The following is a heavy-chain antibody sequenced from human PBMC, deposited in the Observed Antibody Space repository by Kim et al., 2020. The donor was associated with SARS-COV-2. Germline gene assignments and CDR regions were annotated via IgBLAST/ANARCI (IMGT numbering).Heavy chain of an antibody. CDR3: ASTTIMITFGGVIDYGMDV. CDR1: GGSISSSSYY. CDR2: IYYSGST. J-gene: IGHJ6*02. V-gene: IGHV4-39*01. Sequence: SETLSLTCTVSGGSISSSSYYWGWIRQPPGKGLEWIGSIYYSGSTYYNPSLKSRVTISVDTSKNQFSLKLSSATAADTAVYYCASTTIMITFGGVIDYGMDVWGQGTTVTVSS. D-gene: IGHD3-16*02.